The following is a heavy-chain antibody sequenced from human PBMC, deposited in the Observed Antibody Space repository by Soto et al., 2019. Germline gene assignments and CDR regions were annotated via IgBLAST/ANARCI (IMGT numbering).Heavy chain of an antibody. D-gene: IGHD4-17*01. V-gene: IGHV3-23*01. Sequence: GGSLRLSCAASGFIFSKYAMNWVRQAPGKGLEWVSAITSSGDTTDYAASVRGRFTISRDNSINALYLHMRSLRPEDTAVYYCAHPRGYGVFDAIDIWGQGTMVTVTS. CDR1: GFIFSKYA. J-gene: IGHJ3*02. CDR2: ITSSGDTT. CDR3: AHPRGYGVFDAIDI.